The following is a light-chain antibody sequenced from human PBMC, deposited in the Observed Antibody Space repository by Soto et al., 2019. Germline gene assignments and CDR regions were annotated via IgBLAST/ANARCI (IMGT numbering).Light chain of an antibody. CDR3: AAWDDSLNGPV. CDR1: SSNIGINT. Sequence: QPVLTQPPSVSATPGQRVTISCSGGSSNIGINTVNWYQQLPGTVPKILIYRTNQRPSGVPDRFSGSRSGTSASLAIGGLQSEDEATYHCAAWDDSLNGPVFGGGTKVTVL. CDR2: RTN. V-gene: IGLV1-44*01. J-gene: IGLJ2*01.